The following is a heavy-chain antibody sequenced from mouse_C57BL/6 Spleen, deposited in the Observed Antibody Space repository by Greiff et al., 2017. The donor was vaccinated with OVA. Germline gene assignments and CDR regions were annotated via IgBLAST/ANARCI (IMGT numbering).Heavy chain of an antibody. CDR3: ALYDYDGGFDD. Sequence: EVKLMESGPGLVKPSQSLSLTCSVTGYSITSGYYWNWIRQFPGNKLEWMGYISYDGSNNYNPSLKNRISITRDTSKNQFFLKLNSVTTEDTATYYCALYDYDGGFDDWGQGTTLTVSS. CDR2: ISYDGSN. CDR1: GYSITSGYY. D-gene: IGHD2-4*01. J-gene: IGHJ2*01. V-gene: IGHV3-6*01.